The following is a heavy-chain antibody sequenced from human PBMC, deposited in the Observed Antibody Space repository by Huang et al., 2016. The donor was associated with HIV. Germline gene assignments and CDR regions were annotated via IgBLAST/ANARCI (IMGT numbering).Heavy chain of an antibody. D-gene: IGHD6-6*01. J-gene: IGHJ4*02. CDR3: ARDWSFGSSTSPAD. Sequence: QVQLVQSGAEVKNPGASVRVSCKASGYTFTDPNIHWVRQSPGQGLEWMGWINPKRWGTIYSQRFQGRITMTRDTTISTVHMDLRRIQSDDTAVYFCARDWSFGSSTSPADWGQGTLVTVSS. CDR2: INPKRWGT. CDR1: GYTFTDPN. V-gene: IGHV1-2*02.